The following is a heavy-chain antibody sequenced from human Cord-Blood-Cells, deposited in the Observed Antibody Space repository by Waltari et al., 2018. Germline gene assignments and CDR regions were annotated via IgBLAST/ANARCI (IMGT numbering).Heavy chain of an antibody. CDR3: ARPYYYGSRDHYFDY. CDR1: GGSISSSSYY. Sequence: QLQLQESGPGLVKPSETLSLTCTVSGGSISSSSYYWGWIGQPPGKGLEWIGSVYYSRTTYYTPSLTSRVTISVDTSKNQFSLKLSSVTAADTAVYYCARPYYYGSRDHYFDYWGQGTLVTVSS. J-gene: IGHJ4*02. V-gene: IGHV4-39*01. CDR2: VYYSRTT. D-gene: IGHD3-22*01.